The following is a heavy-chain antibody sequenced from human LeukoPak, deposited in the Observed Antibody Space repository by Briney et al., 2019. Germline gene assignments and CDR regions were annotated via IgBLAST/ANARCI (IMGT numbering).Heavy chain of an antibody. CDR3: VRHDTGWNYFDY. V-gene: IGHV4-59*08. CDR1: GGSINSHY. J-gene: IGHJ4*01. Sequence: PSETLSLTCAVSGGSINSHYWGWIRQPPGKGLQWIGDIYYTGKNNYNPSLKSRVTISLDTSKDHLSLNLTSVVAADTAIYYCVRHDTGWNYFDYWGHGILVTVFS. D-gene: IGHD6-19*01. CDR2: IYYTGKN.